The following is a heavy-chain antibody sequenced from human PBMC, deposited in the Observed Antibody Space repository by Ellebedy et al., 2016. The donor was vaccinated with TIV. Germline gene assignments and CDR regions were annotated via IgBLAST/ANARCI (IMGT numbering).Heavy chain of an antibody. V-gene: IGHV4-34*01. D-gene: IGHD6-13*01. Sequence: MPSETLSLTCAVYGGSFSGYYWSWIRQPPGKGLEWIGEINHSGSTNYNPSLKSRVTISVDTSKNQFSLKLSSVTAADTAVYYCARGTSYSIAGYFQHWGQGTLVTVSS. J-gene: IGHJ1*01. CDR1: GGSFSGYY. CDR3: ARGTSYSIAGYFQH. CDR2: INHSGST.